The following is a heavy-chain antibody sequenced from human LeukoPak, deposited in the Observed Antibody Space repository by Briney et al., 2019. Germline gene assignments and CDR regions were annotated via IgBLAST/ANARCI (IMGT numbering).Heavy chain of an antibody. V-gene: IGHV3-11*04. CDR2: ISSSGSTI. D-gene: IGHD2-2*01. Sequence: SGGSLRLSCAASGFTFSDYYMSWIRQAPGKGLEWVSYISSSGSTIYYADSVKGRFTISRDNAKNSLYLQMNSLRAEDTAVYYCAREYCSSTSCSDYWGQGTLVTVSS. CDR1: GFTFSDYY. CDR3: AREYCSSTSCSDY. J-gene: IGHJ4*02.